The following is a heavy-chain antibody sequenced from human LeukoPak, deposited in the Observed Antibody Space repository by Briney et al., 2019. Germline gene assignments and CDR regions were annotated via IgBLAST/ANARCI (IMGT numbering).Heavy chain of an antibody. CDR2: ASCIGST. V-gene: IGHV4-59*01. CDR3: ARVEVGAANRQWYGMDV. CDR1: GSSISSYY. D-gene: IGHD6-19*01. Sequence: PSETLSLTCTISGSSISSYYWSWIRQRPGKGLEGSGYASCIGSTNYNPSLKSRVTISVDTSKSLFSLKLSSVTAADTAVYYCARVEVGAANRQWYGMDVWGQGTTVTVSS. J-gene: IGHJ6*02.